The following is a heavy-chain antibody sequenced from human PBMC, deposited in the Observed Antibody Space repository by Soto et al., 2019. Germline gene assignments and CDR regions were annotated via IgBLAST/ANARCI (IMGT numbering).Heavy chain of an antibody. V-gene: IGHV6-1*01. Sequence: SQTRSLTCTISGDSVSSNSAAWNWIRQSPSRGLEWLGRTYYRSKWNNDNAVTEKSRITINPDTSKNQFSLQLNSVTPEDTAVYYCARDLYSSSWYGNWFDPWGQGTLVTVSS. J-gene: IGHJ5*02. D-gene: IGHD6-13*01. CDR2: TYYRSKWNN. CDR1: GDSVSSNSAA. CDR3: ARDLYSSSWYGNWFDP.